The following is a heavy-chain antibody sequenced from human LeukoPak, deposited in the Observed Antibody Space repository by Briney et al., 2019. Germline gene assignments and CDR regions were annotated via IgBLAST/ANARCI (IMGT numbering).Heavy chain of an antibody. CDR3: ASGYSGYDELDY. Sequence: AGGSLRLSCAASGFTFNNYAMSWVRQAPGKGLEWVSGISASGGATYYADSVKGRFTISRDNSKNTLYLQMNSLRAEDTAVYYCASGYSGYDELDYWGQGTLVTVSS. V-gene: IGHV3-23*01. CDR1: GFTFNNYA. D-gene: IGHD5-12*01. CDR2: ISASGGAT. J-gene: IGHJ4*02.